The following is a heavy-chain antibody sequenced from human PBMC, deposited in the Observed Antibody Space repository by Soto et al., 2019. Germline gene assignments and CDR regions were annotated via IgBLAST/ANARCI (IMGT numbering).Heavy chain of an antibody. J-gene: IGHJ6*03. CDR1: GFTFSSYG. Sequence: GGSLRLSCAASGFTFSSYGMHWVRQAPGKGLEWVAVISYDGSNKYYADSVKGRFTISRDNSKNTLYLQMNSLRAEDTAVYYCAKDGAYGDYVGYYYYYMDVWGKGTTVTVSS. CDR2: ISYDGSNK. D-gene: IGHD4-17*01. V-gene: IGHV3-30*18. CDR3: AKDGAYGDYVGYYYYYMDV.